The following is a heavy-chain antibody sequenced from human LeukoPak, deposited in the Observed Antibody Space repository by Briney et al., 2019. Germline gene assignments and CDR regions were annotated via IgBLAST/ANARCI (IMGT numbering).Heavy chain of an antibody. CDR1: GYTFTSYG. V-gene: IGHV1-18*01. J-gene: IGHJ3*02. Sequence: GASVKVSCKASGYTFTSYGISWVRQAPGQGLEWMGWISAYNGNTNYAQKLQGRVTMTTDTSTSTAYMELRSLRSDDTAVYYCARYRDIVVVPAAGGAFGIWGQGTMVTVSS. CDR3: ARYRDIVVVPAAGGAFGI. CDR2: ISAYNGNT. D-gene: IGHD2-2*01.